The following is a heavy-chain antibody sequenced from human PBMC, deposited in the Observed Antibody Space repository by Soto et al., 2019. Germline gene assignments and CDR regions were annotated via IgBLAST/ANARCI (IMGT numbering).Heavy chain of an antibody. V-gene: IGHV3-30-3*01. CDR1: GFTFSSYA. D-gene: IGHD1-20*01. J-gene: IGHJ4*02. CDR2: ISYDGSNK. CDR3: ARDKIAGILDY. Sequence: GGSLRLSCAASGFTFSSYAMHWVRQAPGKGLEWVAVISYDGSNKYYADSVKGRFTISRDNSKNTLYLQMNSLRAEDTAVYYCARDKIAGILDYWGQGTPVTVSS.